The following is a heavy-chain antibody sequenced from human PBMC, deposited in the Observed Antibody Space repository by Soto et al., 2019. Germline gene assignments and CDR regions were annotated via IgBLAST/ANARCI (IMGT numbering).Heavy chain of an antibody. CDR3: AESEASITGTPGGY. CDR2: IVGTAGST. D-gene: IGHD1-7*01. CDR1: GFTFSSYA. J-gene: IGHJ4*02. Sequence: EVQLLESGGGLVQPGGSLRLSCAASGFTFSSYAMSWVRQAPGKGLEWVSAIVGTAGSTYYADSVKGRFTISRDNSKNTLYLQMNSLRAEDTAVYYCAESEASITGTPGGYWGQGTLVTVSS. V-gene: IGHV3-23*01.